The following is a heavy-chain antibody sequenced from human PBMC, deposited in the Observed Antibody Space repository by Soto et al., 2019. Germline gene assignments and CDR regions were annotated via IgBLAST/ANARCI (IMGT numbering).Heavy chain of an antibody. CDR3: VKERSGHSYADS. J-gene: IGHJ4*02. V-gene: IGHV3-23*01. CDR2: ISVSGDRT. Sequence: GGSLRLSCAASGFTFSNYAMGWLRQPPGKGLEWVSAISVSGDRTYYADSVKGRFTISRDNSKNTLYLQMNSLRAEDSAVYYCVKERSGHSYADSWGQGTLVTVSS. D-gene: IGHD5-18*01. CDR1: GFTFSNYA.